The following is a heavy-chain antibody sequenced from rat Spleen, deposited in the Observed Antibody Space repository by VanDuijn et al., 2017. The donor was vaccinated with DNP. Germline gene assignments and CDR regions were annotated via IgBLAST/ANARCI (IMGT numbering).Heavy chain of an antibody. CDR3: ATGSFDY. CDR2: ISYDGSST. CDR1: GFTFSDYN. V-gene: IGHV5-7*01. D-gene: IGHD1-12*02. J-gene: IGHJ2*01. Sequence: EVQLVESGGGLVQPGRSLKLSCAASGFTFSDYNMAWVRQAPKKGLEWVATISYDGSSTYYRDSVKGRFTISRDNAKSTLYLQMESLRSEDTATYYGATGSFDYWGQGVMVTVSS.